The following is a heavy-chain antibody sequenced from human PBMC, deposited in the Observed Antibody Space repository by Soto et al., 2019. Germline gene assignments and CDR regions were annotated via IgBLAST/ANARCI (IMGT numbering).Heavy chain of an antibody. Sequence: SETLSLTCAVSGDSINSSHWWIWVRQPPGKGLEWIGQVSHTGGTNYNPSLTSRVIISVDKSSNHFSVKLTSVTDAETDVYYCAACHFWSGPWTHTRLDYWGQGTLVTVSS. CDR2: VSHTGGT. V-gene: IGHV4-4*02. J-gene: IGHJ4*02. CDR1: GDSINSSHW. CDR3: AACHFWSGPWTHTRLDY. D-gene: IGHD3-3*02.